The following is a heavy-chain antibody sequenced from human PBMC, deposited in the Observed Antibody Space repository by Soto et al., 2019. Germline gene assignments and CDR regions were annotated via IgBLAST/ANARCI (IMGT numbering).Heavy chain of an antibody. CDR2: TSYDGNNK. CDR3: VREDYGGVYFDY. Sequence: QVQLVESGGGVVQPGTALRLSCAASGFTFSSYAMHWVRQAPGKGLEWVAVTSYDGNNKYYADTVKGRFTISRDNFKHTLFLQMTSLRPEDTADYYCVREDYGGVYFDYWGQGTLVTVSS. V-gene: IGHV3-30-3*01. CDR1: GFTFSSYA. D-gene: IGHD3-16*01. J-gene: IGHJ4*02.